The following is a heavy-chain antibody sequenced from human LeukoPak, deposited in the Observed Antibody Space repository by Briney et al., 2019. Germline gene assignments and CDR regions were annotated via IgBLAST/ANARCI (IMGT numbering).Heavy chain of an antibody. Sequence: GGSLRLSCAASGFTFSTYAMSWVRQAPGKGLEWLSYISGSSDSIDYADSVKGRFAISRDNAKNSLYLQMDSLRAEDTAVYYCARGPASGAWLIDYWGQGILVTVSS. D-gene: IGHD6-19*01. CDR2: ISGSSDSI. V-gene: IGHV3-48*04. J-gene: IGHJ4*02. CDR3: ARGPASGAWLIDY. CDR1: GFTFSTYA.